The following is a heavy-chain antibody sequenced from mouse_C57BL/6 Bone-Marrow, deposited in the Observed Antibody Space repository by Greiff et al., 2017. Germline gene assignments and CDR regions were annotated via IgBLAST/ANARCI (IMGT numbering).Heavy chain of an antibody. Sequence: VQLQQSGAELVRPGASVTLSCKASGYTFTDYEMHWVKQTPVHGLEWIGAIDPETGGTAYNQKFKGKAILTADKSSSTAYMDLRRLTSEDSAVYYCTERDYYYGISPYDAGGYWGQGTSVTVSS. CDR3: TERDYYYGISPYDAGGY. V-gene: IGHV1-15*01. D-gene: IGHD1-1*01. CDR2: IDPETGGT. J-gene: IGHJ4*01. CDR1: GYTFTDYE.